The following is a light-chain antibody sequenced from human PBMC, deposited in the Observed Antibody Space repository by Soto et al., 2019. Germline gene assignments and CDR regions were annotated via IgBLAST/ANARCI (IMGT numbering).Light chain of an antibody. CDR1: QSVSSY. J-gene: IGKJ3*01. CDR3: QQRSNWPPET. CDR2: AAS. V-gene: IGKV3-11*01. Sequence: EIVLTQSPATLSLSPGERATLSCRASQSVSSYLAWYQQKPGQAPRLLIYAASNRATGIPARFSGSGSGTDFTLTISSLEPEDFAVYYCQQRSNWPPETFGPGTKVDIK.